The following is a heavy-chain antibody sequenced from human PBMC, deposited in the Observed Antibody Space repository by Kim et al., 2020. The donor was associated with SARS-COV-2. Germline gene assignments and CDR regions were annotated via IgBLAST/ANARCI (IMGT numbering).Heavy chain of an antibody. Sequence: SETLSLTCAVYGGSFSGYYWSWIRQPPGKGLEWIGEINHSGGTNYNPSLKSRVTISVDTSKNQFSLKLSSVTAADTAVYYCARGRLLLWFGIENWFDPWGQGTLVTVSS. J-gene: IGHJ5*02. CDR1: GGSFSGYY. CDR3: ARGRLLLWFGIENWFDP. V-gene: IGHV4-34*01. CDR2: INHSGGT. D-gene: IGHD3-10*01.